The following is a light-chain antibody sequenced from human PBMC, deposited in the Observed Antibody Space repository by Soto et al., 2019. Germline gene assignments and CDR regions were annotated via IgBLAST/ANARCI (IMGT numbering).Light chain of an antibody. CDR2: AAS. J-gene: IGKJ2*01. Sequence: AIQMTQSPSSLSASVGDRVTITCRASQGIRSDLGWSQQKPGEAPKLLIYAASSLESGVPSRFSGSGFGTDCTLTISSLQPEDFATYYRLQDYNYPRTFGQGTKLEIK. V-gene: IGKV1-6*01. CDR3: LQDYNYPRT. CDR1: QGIRSD.